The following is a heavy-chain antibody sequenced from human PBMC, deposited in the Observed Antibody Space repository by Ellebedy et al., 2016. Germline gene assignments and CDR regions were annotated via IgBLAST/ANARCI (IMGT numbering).Heavy chain of an antibody. J-gene: IGHJ4*02. CDR1: GFTFNTYA. V-gene: IGHV3-21*03. Sequence: GESLKISCEASGFTFNTYAMHWVRQAPGKGLEWVSFISGAHNYTYYADSLKGRFTVSRDNSKNSLHLQMNSLRADDTGLYYCARDSGGVGGRWNFWGQGTLVTVSS. CDR2: ISGAHNYT. CDR3: ARDSGGVGGRWNF. D-gene: IGHD2-8*02.